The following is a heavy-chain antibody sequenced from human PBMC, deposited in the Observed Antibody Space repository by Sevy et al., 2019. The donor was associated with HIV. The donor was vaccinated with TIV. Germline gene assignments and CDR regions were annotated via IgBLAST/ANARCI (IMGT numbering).Heavy chain of an antibody. CDR1: GGSISSGGYY. CDR2: IYYSGST. D-gene: IGHD1-1*01. Sequence: SETRSLTCTVSGGSISSGGYYWSWIRQHPGKGLEWIGYIYYSGSTYYNPSLKSRVTISVDTSKNQFSLKLSSVTAADTAVYYCAREVRNQFDYWGQGTLVTVSS. V-gene: IGHV4-31*03. CDR3: AREVRNQFDY. J-gene: IGHJ4*02.